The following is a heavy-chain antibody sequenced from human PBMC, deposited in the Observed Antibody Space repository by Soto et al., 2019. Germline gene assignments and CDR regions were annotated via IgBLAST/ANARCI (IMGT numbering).Heavy chain of an antibody. CDR1: GGAISSYY. V-gene: IGHV4-59*01. CDR3: ARAYGDYVFDY. CDR2: IYYSGST. Sequence: QVQLQESGPGLVKPSETLSLTCTVSGGAISSYYWCWIRQPPGKGLEWIWYIYYSGSTSYNPSLKRRLTLTGDTSKNQFSLKLSSVTAADTAVYYWARAYGDYVFDYWGQGTLVTVSA. J-gene: IGHJ4*02. D-gene: IGHD4-17*01.